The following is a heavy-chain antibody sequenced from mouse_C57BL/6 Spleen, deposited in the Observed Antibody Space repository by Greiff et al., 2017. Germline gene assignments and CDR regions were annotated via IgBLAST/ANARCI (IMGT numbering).Heavy chain of an antibody. V-gene: IGHV5-2*03. J-gene: IGHJ4*01. CDR1: EYEFPSHD. Sequence: DVMLVESGGGLVQPGESLKLSCESNEYEFPSHDMSWVRKTPEKRLELVAAINSDGGSTYYPDPMERRFIISRDNTKKTLYLQMSSLRSEDTALYYCARRGLGGAMDYWGQGTSVTVAS. CDR3: ARRGLGGAMDY. CDR2: INSDGGST. D-gene: IGHD3-3*01.